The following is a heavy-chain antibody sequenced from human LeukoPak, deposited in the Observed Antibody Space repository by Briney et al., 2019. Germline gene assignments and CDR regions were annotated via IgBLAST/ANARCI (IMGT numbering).Heavy chain of an antibody. CDR2: INSGGGDT. Sequence: PGRSLRLSCAASGFTFSSYSMNWVRQAPGKGLEWVSVINSGGGDTYYAGSVKGRFTISRDNSKSTLYLQMNSLRADDTAVYYCAKDPWGIGPAFEIWGQGTMVTVSS. CDR1: GFTFSSYS. D-gene: IGHD3-16*01. V-gene: IGHV3-23*01. CDR3: AKDPWGIGPAFEI. J-gene: IGHJ3*02.